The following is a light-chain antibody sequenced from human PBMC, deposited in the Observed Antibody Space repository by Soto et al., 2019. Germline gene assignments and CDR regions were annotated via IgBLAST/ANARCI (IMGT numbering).Light chain of an antibody. J-gene: IGLJ1*01. Sequence: QLVLTQSPSASASLGASVKLTCTLSSGHSNYAIAWHQQQPEKGPRYLMKVNSDGSHRKGDGIPDRFSGSSSGAQSYLTISSLQSEDEADYYCQTWGTGIRVFGTGTKLTVL. V-gene: IGLV4-69*01. CDR3: QTWGTGIRV. CDR1: SGHSNYA. CDR2: VNSDGSH.